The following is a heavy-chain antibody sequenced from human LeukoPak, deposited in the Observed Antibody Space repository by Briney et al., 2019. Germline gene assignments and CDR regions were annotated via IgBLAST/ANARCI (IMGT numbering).Heavy chain of an antibody. CDR1: GFPFSSYW. Sequence: PGGSLRLSCVASGFPFSSYWMTWVRQAPGKGLEWVAVISYDGSNKYYADSVKGRFTISRDNSKNTLYLQMNSLRAEDTAVYYCARDLSIVVVPAAPHRGFDPWGQGTLVTVSS. J-gene: IGHJ5*02. V-gene: IGHV3-30*03. CDR3: ARDLSIVVVPAAPHRGFDP. CDR2: ISYDGSNK. D-gene: IGHD2-2*01.